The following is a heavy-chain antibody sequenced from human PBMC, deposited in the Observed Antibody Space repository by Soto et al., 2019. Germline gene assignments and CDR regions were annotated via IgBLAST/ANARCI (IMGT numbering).Heavy chain of an antibody. CDR2: IIPIFGTA. V-gene: IGHV1-69*13. J-gene: IGHJ5*02. Sequence: SVKVSCKASGGTFSSYAISWVRQAPGQGLEWMGGIIPIFGTANYAQKFQGRVTITADESTSTAYMELSSLRSEDTAVYYCARDPSPSYCSSTSCYREGWFDPWGQGTLVTVS. CDR1: GGTFSSYA. CDR3: ARDPSPSYCSSTSCYREGWFDP. D-gene: IGHD2-2*02.